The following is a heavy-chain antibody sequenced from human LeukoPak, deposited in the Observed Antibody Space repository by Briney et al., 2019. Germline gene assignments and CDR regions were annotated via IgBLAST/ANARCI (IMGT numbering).Heavy chain of an antibody. J-gene: IGHJ6*03. CDR3: ARVLVAPPIVVVPGTDYYYYYMDV. Sequence: GASVKVSCKASGYTFTSYGISWVRQAPGQGLEWMGWISAYNGNTNYAQKLQGRVTMTTDTSTSTAYMELRSLRSDDTAVYYCARVLVAPPIVVVPGTDYYYYYMDVWGKGTTVTVSS. V-gene: IGHV1-18*01. CDR2: ISAYNGNT. CDR1: GYTFTSYG. D-gene: IGHD2-2*01.